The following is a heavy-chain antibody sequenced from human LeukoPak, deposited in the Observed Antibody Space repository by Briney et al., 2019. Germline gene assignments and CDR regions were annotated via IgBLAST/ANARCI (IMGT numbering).Heavy chain of an antibody. CDR3: ARLGISAWFPGEY. D-gene: IGHD3-10*01. V-gene: IGHV5-51*01. J-gene: IGHJ4*02. CDR2: IWPGDSDT. Sequence: GESLKISCKTSGYSFTSYWIAWVRQMPGKGLEWMGMIWPGDSDTRYSPSFQGQVTISADKSISTAYLQWSSLKASDTAMYYCARLGISAWFPGEYWGQGTLVTVSS. CDR1: GYSFTSYW.